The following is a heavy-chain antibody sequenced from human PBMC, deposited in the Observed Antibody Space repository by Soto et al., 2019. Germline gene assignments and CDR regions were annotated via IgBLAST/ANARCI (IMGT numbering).Heavy chain of an antibody. CDR1: GFSFSTYA. J-gene: IGHJ5*02. D-gene: IGHD2-2*01. CDR2: ISAGGGNT. Sequence: EVQLLESGGGLVQPGGSLRLSCAASGFSFSTYAMSWVRQAPGKGLEWVSGISAGGGNTFYADSVRGRFTISRDNSKNTLYLQINSLRAEDTALYCCVKHSEYHLLSWFDPWGQGTLVTVSS. CDR3: VKHSEYHLLSWFDP. V-gene: IGHV3-23*01.